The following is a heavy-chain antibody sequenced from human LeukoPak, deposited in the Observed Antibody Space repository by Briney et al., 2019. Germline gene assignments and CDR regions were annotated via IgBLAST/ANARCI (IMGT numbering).Heavy chain of an antibody. V-gene: IGHV4-59*01. CDR2: IYYSGST. D-gene: IGHD1-26*01. Sequence: SETLSLTCTVSGGSISSYYWSWIRQPPGKGLEWIGYIYYSGSTNYNPSLKSRVTISVDTSKNQFFLKLSSVTAADTAVYYCARAEGGELPYYYYGMDVWGQGTTVTVSS. CDR3: ARAEGGELPYYYYGMDV. J-gene: IGHJ6*02. CDR1: GGSISSYY.